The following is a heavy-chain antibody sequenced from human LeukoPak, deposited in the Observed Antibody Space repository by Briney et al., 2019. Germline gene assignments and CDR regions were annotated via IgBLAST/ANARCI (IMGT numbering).Heavy chain of an antibody. CDR1: GGTFSSYA. V-gene: IGHV1-69*05. CDR3: ARALGGDYYWGDYFDS. CDR2: IIPIFGTA. Sequence: GASVKVSCKASGGTFSSYAISWVRQAPGQGLEWMGGIIPIFGTANYAQKFQGRVTITTDESTSTAYMELSSLRSEDTAVYYCARALGGDYYWGDYFDSWGRGTLVTVSS. J-gene: IGHJ4*02. D-gene: IGHD1-26*01.